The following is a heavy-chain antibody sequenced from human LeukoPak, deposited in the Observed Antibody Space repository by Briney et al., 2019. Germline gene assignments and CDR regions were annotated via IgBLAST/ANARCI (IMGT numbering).Heavy chain of an antibody. D-gene: IGHD4-11*01. J-gene: IGHJ4*02. V-gene: IGHV3-33*06. CDR1: GFTFTSYG. Sequence: GGPLRLSCAASGFTFTSYGMHWVRQAPGKGLEWVAVIWSDGTNKYYADSVKGRFAISRDDSNNMVYLQMNSLRVEDTAVYYCAKDIERGFDYTNSLDYWGQGTLVTVSS. CDR2: IWSDGTNK. CDR3: AKDIERGFDYTNSLDY.